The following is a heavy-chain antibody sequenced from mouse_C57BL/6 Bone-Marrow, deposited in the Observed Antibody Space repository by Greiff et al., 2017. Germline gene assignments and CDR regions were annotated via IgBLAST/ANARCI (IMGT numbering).Heavy chain of an antibody. Sequence: VQLKESGGGLVKPGGSLKLSCAASGFTFSSYAMSWVRQTPEKRLEWVATISDGGSYTYYPDNVKGRFTISRDNAKNNLYLQMSHLKSADTAMYYCARYYYSKGVFAYWGQGTLVTVSA. CDR1: GFTFSSYA. J-gene: IGHJ3*01. D-gene: IGHD2-5*01. CDR2: ISDGGSYT. CDR3: ARYYYSKGVFAY. V-gene: IGHV5-4*01.